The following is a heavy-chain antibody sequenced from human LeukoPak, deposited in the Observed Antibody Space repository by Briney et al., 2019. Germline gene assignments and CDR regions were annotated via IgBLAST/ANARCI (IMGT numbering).Heavy chain of an antibody. J-gene: IGHJ6*03. CDR2: NNHSGST. CDR3: ARREPHGDYGGKIRYYYYMDV. D-gene: IGHD4-23*01. V-gene: IGHV4-34*01. CDR1: GGSFSGYY. Sequence: SETLSLTCAVYGGSFSGYYWSWIRQPPGKGLEWIGENNHSGSTNYNPSLKSRVTMSVDTSKNQFSLKLSSLTAADTAMYYCARREPHGDYGGKIRYYYYMDVWGKGTTITISS.